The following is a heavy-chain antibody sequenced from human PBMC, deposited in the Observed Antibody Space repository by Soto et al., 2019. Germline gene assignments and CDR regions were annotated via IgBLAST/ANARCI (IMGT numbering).Heavy chain of an antibody. J-gene: IGHJ4*02. CDR2: IIPIFGTA. D-gene: IGHD3-22*01. V-gene: IGHV1-69*01. CDR3: ARGWGYDSTDYYYAY. CDR1: GGTFSRHA. Sequence: VQLVQSGAEVKKPGASVKVSCKASGGTFSRHAISWVRQAPGQGLEWMGGIIPIFGTANHAQKFQGRVTIIADESTSTVYMELSSLRSDDTAIYYCARGWGYDSTDYYYAYWGQGTLVIVSS.